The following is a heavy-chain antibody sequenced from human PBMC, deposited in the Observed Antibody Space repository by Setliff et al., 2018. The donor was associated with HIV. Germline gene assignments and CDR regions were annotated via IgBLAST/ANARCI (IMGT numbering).Heavy chain of an antibody. CDR2: IYPGDSDT. J-gene: IGHJ4*02. D-gene: IGHD3-10*01. V-gene: IGHV5-51*01. CDR1: GYSFTSYW. Sequence: GESLKISCKGSGYSFTSYWIGWVRQMPGKGLEWMGIIYPGDSDTRYNPSFEGQVTVSADKTITTAYLQLTSLKASDTAMYFCARLPYYVSGGVFDHWGKGTLVTVSS. CDR3: ARLPYYVSGGVFDH.